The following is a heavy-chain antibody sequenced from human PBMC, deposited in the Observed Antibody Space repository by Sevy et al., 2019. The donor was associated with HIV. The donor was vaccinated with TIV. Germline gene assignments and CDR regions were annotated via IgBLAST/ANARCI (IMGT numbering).Heavy chain of an antibody. V-gene: IGHV3-23*01. CDR1: GFTFNKHG. CDR3: AKGATVTTDQDY. J-gene: IGHJ4*02. D-gene: IGHD4-17*01. CDR2: ISGSGGST. Sequence: GGSLRLSCAASGFTFNKHGMNWVRQAPGKGLEWVSAISGSGGSTYYADSVKGRFTISRDNSKNTLYLQMNSLRAEDTAVYYCAKGATVTTDQDYWGQGTLVTVSS.